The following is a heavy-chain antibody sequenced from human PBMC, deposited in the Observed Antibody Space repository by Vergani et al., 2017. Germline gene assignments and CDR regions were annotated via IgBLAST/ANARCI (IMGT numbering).Heavy chain of an antibody. D-gene: IGHD5-24*01. J-gene: IGHJ4*02. V-gene: IGHV3-30*03. CDR1: GFTSSYYG. CDR2: ISYDGTQK. Sequence: QVHLVESGGGVVQPGRSLRLSCVVSGFTSSYYGMHWVRQAQGKGLEWVAVISYDGTQKYYADSVKGRFTISRDNSKSTLYLQMNSLRTEDTAVYYCARDLRRMATISGVGYWGQGTLVTVSS. CDR3: ARDLRRMATISGVGY.